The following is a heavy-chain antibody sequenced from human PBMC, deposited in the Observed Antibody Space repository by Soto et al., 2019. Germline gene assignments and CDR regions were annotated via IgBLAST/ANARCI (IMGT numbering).Heavy chain of an antibody. D-gene: IGHD3-10*01. CDR3: ATYYYGSGSYPAPYYFDY. J-gene: IGHJ4*02. CDR2: MNPNSGNT. V-gene: IGHV1-8*01. Sequence: ASVKVSCKASGYTFTSYDINWVRQATGQGLEWMGWMNPNSGNTGYAQKFQGRVTMTRNTSISTAYMELSSLRSEDTAVYYCATYYYGSGSYPAPYYFDYWGQGTLVTVSS. CDR1: GYTFTSYD.